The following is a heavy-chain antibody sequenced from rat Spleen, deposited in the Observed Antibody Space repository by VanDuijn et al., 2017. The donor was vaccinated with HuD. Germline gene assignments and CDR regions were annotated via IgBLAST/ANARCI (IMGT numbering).Heavy chain of an antibody. D-gene: IGHD1-12*02. CDR2: ISSGGTP. CDR3: ARNLDYFDGTYYYGD. J-gene: IGHJ2*01. CDR1: GFSLTSYT. Sequence: QVQLKESGPGLVQPSQTLSLTCTVSGFSLTSYTISWVRQPPGKGLEWIGAISSGGTPYYNSTLKSRLSISRDTSKSQLFLKINSLQTDDTAMYYCARNLDYFDGTYYYGDWGQGVMVTVSS. V-gene: IGHV2-6*01.